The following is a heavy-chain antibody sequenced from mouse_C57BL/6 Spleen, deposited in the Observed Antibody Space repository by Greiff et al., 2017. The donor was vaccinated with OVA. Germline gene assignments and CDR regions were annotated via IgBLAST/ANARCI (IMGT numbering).Heavy chain of an antibody. CDR2: INPNNGGT. V-gene: IGHV1-26*01. CDR1: GYTFTDYY. J-gene: IGHJ2*01. Sequence: VQLQQSGPELVKPGASVKISCKASGYTFTDYYMNWVKQSHGKSLEWIGDINPNNGGTSYNQKFKGKATLTVDKSSSTAYMELRGLTSEDSAVYYCARDGDWGQGTTLTVSS. CDR3: ARDGD.